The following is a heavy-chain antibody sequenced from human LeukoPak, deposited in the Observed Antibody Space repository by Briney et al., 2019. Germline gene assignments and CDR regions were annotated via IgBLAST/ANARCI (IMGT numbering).Heavy chain of an antibody. D-gene: IGHD2-15*01. Sequence: SETLSVTCAVSGGSISGSNWWSWVRQPPGKGLDWIGEIYHSGSTNYNPSLKSRVTISVDTSKNQFCLKLRTVTAADTAVYYCARGLFCSGGSCYRATFDYWGQGTLVTVSS. J-gene: IGHJ4*02. CDR2: IYHSGST. CDR1: GGSISGSNW. CDR3: ARGLFCSGGSCYRATFDY. V-gene: IGHV4-4*02.